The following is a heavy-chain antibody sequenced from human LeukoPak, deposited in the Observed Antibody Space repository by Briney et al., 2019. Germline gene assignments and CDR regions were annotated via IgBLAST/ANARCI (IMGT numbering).Heavy chain of an antibody. D-gene: IGHD6-19*01. CDR2: ISPYNGDT. CDR1: GYSFTSQG. V-gene: IGHV1-18*01. CDR3: ARAGSGSGWYFDY. J-gene: IGHJ4*02. Sequence: ASVKVSCKASGYSFTSQGITWVRQAPGQGLEWMGWISPYNGDTKCTQNLQGRVTMTTDTSTTTAYMELRSLRSDDTAVYYCARAGSGSGWYFDYWAREPWSPSPQ.